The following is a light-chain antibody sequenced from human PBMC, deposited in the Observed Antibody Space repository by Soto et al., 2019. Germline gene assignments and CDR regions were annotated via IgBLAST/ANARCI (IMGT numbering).Light chain of an antibody. CDR3: QTWVTGPPWV. J-gene: IGLJ3*02. V-gene: IGLV4-69*01. Sequence: QSVLTQSPSASASLGASVKITCTLSSGHSTYAIAWHQQQPEKGPRYLMKLNNDGSHTKGDGIPDRFSGSSSGAERYLTISSLQSEDEADYYCQTWVTGPPWVFGGGTKLTVL. CDR1: SGHSTYA. CDR2: LNNDGSH.